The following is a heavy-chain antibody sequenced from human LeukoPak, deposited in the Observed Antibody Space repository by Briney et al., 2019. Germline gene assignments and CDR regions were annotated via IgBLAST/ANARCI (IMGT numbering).Heavy chain of an antibody. CDR3: ASLGTVTTFWFDP. D-gene: IGHD4-17*01. V-gene: IGHV4-39*01. Sequence: SETLSLTCTVSGGSISSSSYYWGWLRQPPGKGLEWIGSIYYSGSTYYNPSLKSRVTISVDTSKNQFSLKLSSVTAADTAVYYCASLGTVTTFWFDPWGQGTLVTVSS. CDR2: IYYSGST. J-gene: IGHJ5*02. CDR1: GGSISSSSYY.